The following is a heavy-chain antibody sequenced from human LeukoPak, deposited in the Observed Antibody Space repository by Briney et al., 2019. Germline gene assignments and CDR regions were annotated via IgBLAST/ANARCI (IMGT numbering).Heavy chain of an antibody. V-gene: IGHV1-18*04. D-gene: IGHD6-19*01. CDR1: GYTFTSYG. Sequence: ASVKVSYKASGYTFTSYGISWVRQAPGQGLEWMGWISAYNGNTNYAQKLQGRVTMTTDTSTSTAYMELRSLRSDDTAVYYCARDHLVAGDFDYWGQGTLVTVSS. J-gene: IGHJ4*02. CDR2: ISAYNGNT. CDR3: ARDHLVAGDFDY.